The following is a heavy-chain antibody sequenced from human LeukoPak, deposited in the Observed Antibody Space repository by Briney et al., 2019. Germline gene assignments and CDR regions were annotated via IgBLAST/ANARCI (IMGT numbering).Heavy chain of an antibody. Sequence: GGSLRLSCAASGFTFSSYAMSWVRQAPGKGLEWVAVISYDGSNKYYADSVKGRFTISRDNSKNTLYLQMNSLRAEDTAVYYCAKDLKTVTTYSFDYWGQGTLVTVSS. CDR3: AKDLKTVTTYSFDY. CDR1: GFTFSSYA. V-gene: IGHV3-30*18. J-gene: IGHJ4*02. CDR2: ISYDGSNK. D-gene: IGHD4-17*01.